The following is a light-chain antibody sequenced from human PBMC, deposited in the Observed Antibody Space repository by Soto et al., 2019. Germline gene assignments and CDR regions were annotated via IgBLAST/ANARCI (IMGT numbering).Light chain of an antibody. CDR2: EVS. Sequence: QSVLTQPASVSGSPGQSITISCTGTSSDVGGYDYVSWYQQHPGKAPKLMIYEVSNRPSGISARFSGSKSGNTASLTISGLQPEDEADYYCSSFTSSSTWVFGGGTQLTFL. CDR1: SSDVGGYDY. V-gene: IGLV2-14*01. CDR3: SSFTSSSTWV. J-gene: IGLJ3*02.